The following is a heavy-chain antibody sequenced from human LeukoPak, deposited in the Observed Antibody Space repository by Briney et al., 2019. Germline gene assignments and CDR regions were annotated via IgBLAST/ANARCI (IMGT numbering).Heavy chain of an antibody. CDR2: IRSDGRNE. J-gene: IGHJ4*02. CDR3: AKDPGGDHEEKYFEH. V-gene: IGHV3-30*02. CDR1: GFIFNTYA. Sequence: GGSLRLSCAASGFIFNTYAMHWVRQAPGKGLEWVAFIRSDGRNEYYADSMKGRISISRDNSKNTLYLQMYGLTPEDTAVYYCAKDPGGDHEEKYFEHWGQGTLVTVSS. D-gene: IGHD3-16*01.